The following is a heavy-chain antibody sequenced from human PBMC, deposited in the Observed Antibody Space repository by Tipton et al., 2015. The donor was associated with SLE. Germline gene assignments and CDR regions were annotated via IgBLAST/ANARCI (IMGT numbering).Heavy chain of an antibody. J-gene: IGHJ4*02. Sequence: QLVQSGAEVKKPGSSVKVSCKASGGTFSSYAISWVRQAPGQGLEWMGGIIPIFGTANYAQKFQGRVTITADESTSTAYMELSSLRSEDTAVYYCARGAYRVPYSSSRHYFDYWGQGTLVTVSS. V-gene: IGHV1-69*01. CDR3: ARGAYRVPYSSSRHYFDY. CDR2: IIPIFGTA. D-gene: IGHD6-13*01. CDR1: GGTFSSYA.